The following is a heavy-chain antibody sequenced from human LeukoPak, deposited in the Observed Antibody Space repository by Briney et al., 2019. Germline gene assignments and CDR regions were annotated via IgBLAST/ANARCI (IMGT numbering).Heavy chain of an antibody. V-gene: IGHV3-48*04. CDR3: ARDWDDRIQLAY. Sequence: PGGSMRLSCAASGFIFSTYSMNWVRQAPGKGLEWVSYISRSSTTIYYADSVKGRFTISRDNAKNSLYLHMNSLRAEDTAVYYCARDWDDRIQLAYWGQGTLVTVSS. CDR2: ISRSSTTI. J-gene: IGHJ4*02. D-gene: IGHD5-18*01. CDR1: GFIFSTYS.